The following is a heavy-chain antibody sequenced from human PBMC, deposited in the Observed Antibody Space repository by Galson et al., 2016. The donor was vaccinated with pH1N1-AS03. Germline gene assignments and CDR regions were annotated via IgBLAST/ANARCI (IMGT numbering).Heavy chain of an antibody. J-gene: IGHJ4*02. D-gene: IGHD2-21*01. CDR2: ISYDGGKE. V-gene: IGHV3-30*18. CDR3: AKDFVVPSAISGPFDY. CDR1: GFTFSSYG. Sequence: SLRLSCAASGFTFSSYGMHWVRQAPGKGLEWVAVISYDGGKEHYADSVKGRFTISRDNSKKTLYLQMNSLKTEDTAVYFCAKDFVVPSAISGPFDYWGQGTPVTVSS.